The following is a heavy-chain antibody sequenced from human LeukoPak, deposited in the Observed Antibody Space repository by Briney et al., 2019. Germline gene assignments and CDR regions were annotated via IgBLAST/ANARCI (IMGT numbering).Heavy chain of an antibody. D-gene: IGHD6-13*01. CDR1: GYSFTTYW. CDR3: AGTQYSSSWSRFDF. CDR2: IYPGDSDT. V-gene: IGHV5-51*03. Sequence: KPGESLKISCKGPGYSFTTYWIAWVRQMPGKGLEWMGIIYPGDSDTRCSPSFQGQVTISADKSISTAYLQWSSLKASDTAMYYCAGTQYSSSWSRFDFWGQGTLVTVSS. J-gene: IGHJ4*02.